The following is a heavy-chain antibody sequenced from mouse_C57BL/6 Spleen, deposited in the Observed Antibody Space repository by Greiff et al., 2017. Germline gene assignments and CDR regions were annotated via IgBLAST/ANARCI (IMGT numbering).Heavy chain of an antibody. V-gene: IGHV1-26*01. Sequence: EVQLQQSGPELVKPGASVKISCKASGYTFTDYYMNWVKQSHGKSLEWIGDINPNNGGTSYNQKFKGKATLTVDKSSSTAYMELRSLTSEDSAVYYCVTGTLFDDWGQGTTLTVSS. CDR3: VTGTLFDD. J-gene: IGHJ2*01. CDR2: INPNNGGT. CDR1: GYTFTDYY. D-gene: IGHD4-1*01.